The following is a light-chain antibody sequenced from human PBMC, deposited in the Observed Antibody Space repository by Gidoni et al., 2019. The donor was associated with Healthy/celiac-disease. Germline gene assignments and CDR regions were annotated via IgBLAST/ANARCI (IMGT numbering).Light chain of an antibody. CDR3: QQYGSSRLT. CDR1: QSVSSSY. CDR2: GAS. Sequence: ELVLTQSPGTLSLSPVARATLYCRASQSVSSSYLAWYQQKPGQAPRLLIYGASSRATGIPDRFSGSGSGTDFTLTISRLEPEDFAVYYCQQYGSSRLTFGGGTKVEIK. V-gene: IGKV3-20*01. J-gene: IGKJ4*01.